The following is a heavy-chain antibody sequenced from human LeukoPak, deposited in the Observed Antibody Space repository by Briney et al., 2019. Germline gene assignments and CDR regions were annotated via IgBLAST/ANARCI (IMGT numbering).Heavy chain of an antibody. D-gene: IGHD6-13*01. CDR1: GFTFSSYA. CDR2: ISYDGSNK. V-gene: IGHV3-30*04. Sequence: GGSLRLSCAASGFTFSSYAMHWVRQAPGKGLEWVAVISYDGSNKYYADSVKGRFTISRDNSKNTLYLQMNSLRAEDTAVYYCAKGRAAAGTPRAGLEPWGQGTLVTVSS. CDR3: AKGRAAAGTPRAGLEP. J-gene: IGHJ5*02.